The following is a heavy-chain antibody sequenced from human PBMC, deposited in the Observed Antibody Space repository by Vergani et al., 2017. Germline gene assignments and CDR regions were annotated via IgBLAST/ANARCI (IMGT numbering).Heavy chain of an antibody. CDR3: ARDLGGIDSGYDIDY. Sequence: VQLLESGGGLVQPGGSLRLSCAASGFTFSSYAMSWVRQAPGKGLEWVAVISYDGSNKYYADSVKGRFTISRDNAKNSLYLQMNSLRAEDTAVYYCARDLGGIDSGYDIDYWGQGTLVTVSS. CDR2: ISYDGSNK. V-gene: IGHV3-30*03. CDR1: GFTFSSYA. D-gene: IGHD5-12*01. J-gene: IGHJ4*02.